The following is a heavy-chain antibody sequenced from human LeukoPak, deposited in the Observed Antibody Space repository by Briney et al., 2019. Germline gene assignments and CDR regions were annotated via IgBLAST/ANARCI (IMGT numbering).Heavy chain of an antibody. CDR1: GGTFSTSA. D-gene: IGHD5-18*01. CDR2: IIPVLNIT. J-gene: IGHJ6*02. CDR3: ARDQGLTAPPPYGLDV. V-gene: IGHV1-69*04. Sequence: ASVKVSFKTSGGTFSTSAITWVRQAPGQGLEWMGRIIPVLNITTYAQRFQGRVTITADTSTSTVYMELSSLRSEETAVYYCARDQGLTAPPPYGLDVWGQGTTVIVSS.